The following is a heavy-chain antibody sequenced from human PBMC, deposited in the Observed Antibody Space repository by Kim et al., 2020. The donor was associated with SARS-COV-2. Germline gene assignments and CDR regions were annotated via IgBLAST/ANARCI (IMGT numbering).Heavy chain of an antibody. CDR1: GGSISSGGYY. CDR3: ARDPWSGYYDY. V-gene: IGHV4-31*03. Sequence: SETLSLTCTVSGGSISSGGYYWSWIRQHPGKGLEWIGYIYYSGSTYYNPSLKSRVTISVDTSKNQFSLKLSSVTAADTAVYYCARDPWSGYYDYWGQGTLVTVSS. J-gene: IGHJ4*02. CDR2: IYYSGST. D-gene: IGHD3-3*01.